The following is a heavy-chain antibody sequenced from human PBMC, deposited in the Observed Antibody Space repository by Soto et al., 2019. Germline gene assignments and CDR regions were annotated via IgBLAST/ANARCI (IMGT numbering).Heavy chain of an antibody. CDR2: ISSSSSYI. Sequence: GGSLRLSCAASGFPFSSYSMNWVRQAPGKGLEWVSSISSSSSYIYYADSVKGRFTISRDNAKNSLYLQMNSLRAEDTAVYYCARDARSPLVVVVAAYFDYWGQGTLVTVSS. CDR1: GFPFSSYS. CDR3: ARDARSPLVVVVAAYFDY. D-gene: IGHD2-15*01. V-gene: IGHV3-21*01. J-gene: IGHJ4*02.